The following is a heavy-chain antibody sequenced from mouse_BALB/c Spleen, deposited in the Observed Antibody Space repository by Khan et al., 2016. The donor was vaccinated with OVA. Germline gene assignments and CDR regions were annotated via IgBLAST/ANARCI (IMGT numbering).Heavy chain of an antibody. J-gene: IGHJ4*01. V-gene: IGHV2-6*02. Sequence: QVQLKQSGPGLVAPSQSLSITCTVSGFSLTTYGVHWVRQPPGKGLEWLVVIWSDGSTNYNSVIKSRLSISKDNSKSQVFLKMNSLQTDDTAMYYCARWFDGYSSLYAMDYWGQGTSVTVSS. D-gene: IGHD2-3*01. CDR2: IWSDGST. CDR3: ARWFDGYSSLYAMDY. CDR1: GFSLTTYG.